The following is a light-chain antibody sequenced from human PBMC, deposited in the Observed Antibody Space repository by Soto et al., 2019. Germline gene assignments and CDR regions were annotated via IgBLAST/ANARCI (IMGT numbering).Light chain of an antibody. J-gene: IGLJ1*01. V-gene: IGLV2-14*01. CDR1: SSDVGGYNY. CDR2: EVS. Sequence: QSALTQPASVSGSPGQSSTISCTGTSSDVGGYNYVSWYQQHPGKAPKLIIYEVSNRPSGVSNRFSGSKSGNTASLTISGLQAEDEADYYCNSYTRKSTGVFGTGTKVTVL. CDR3: NSYTRKSTGV.